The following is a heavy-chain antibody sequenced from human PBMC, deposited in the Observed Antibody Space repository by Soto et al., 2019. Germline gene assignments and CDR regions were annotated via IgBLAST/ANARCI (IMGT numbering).Heavy chain of an antibody. V-gene: IGHV3-48*02. D-gene: IGHD4-4*01. CDR3: ATEGPNGYIPYYSET. J-gene: IGHJ5*02. CDR2: ISRSHSAI. Sequence: GSMRLSCSASGFRLSNSGMFWDRQAPGKGLEWISYISRSHSAIYYADSVKGRFTTSRDNAKNSLFLQMNSLRDEDRAVYYCATEGPNGYIPYYSETWGQGVPVTVSS. CDR1: GFRLSNSG.